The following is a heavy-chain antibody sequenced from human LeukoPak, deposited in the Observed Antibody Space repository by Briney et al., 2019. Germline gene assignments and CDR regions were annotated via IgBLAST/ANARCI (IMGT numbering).Heavy chain of an antibody. CDR2: INESGST. CDR3: ASRNGRYLYYFGMDV. J-gene: IGHJ6*02. CDR1: GGPFSHYY. Sequence: SETLSLTCAVYGGPFSHYYWTWIRQPPGKGLEWIGEINESGSTNYDPSLKSRVTISVDTSKTHFSLNLTSVTAADTAVYYCASRNGRYLYYFGMDVWGQGTTVTVSS. V-gene: IGHV4-34*01. D-gene: IGHD1-14*01.